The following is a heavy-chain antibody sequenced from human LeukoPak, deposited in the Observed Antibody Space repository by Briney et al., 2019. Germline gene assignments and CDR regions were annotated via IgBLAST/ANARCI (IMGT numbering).Heavy chain of an antibody. D-gene: IGHD2-15*01. V-gene: IGHV4-59*01. CDR2: IYHSGST. CDR1: GGSFSGYY. J-gene: IGHJ6*02. Sequence: SETLSLTCAVYGGSFSGYYWSWIRQPPGKGLEWIGYIYHSGSTNYNPSLKSRVTISVDTSKNQFSLKLSSVTAADTAVYYCARVLVGCSGGSCYDPARYYYGMDVWGQGTTVTVSS. CDR3: ARVLVGCSGGSCYDPARYYYGMDV.